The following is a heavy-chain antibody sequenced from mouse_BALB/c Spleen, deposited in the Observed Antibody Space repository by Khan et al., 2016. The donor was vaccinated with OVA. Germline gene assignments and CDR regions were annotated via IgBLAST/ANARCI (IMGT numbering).Heavy chain of an antibody. V-gene: IGHV3-2*02. J-gene: IGHJ2*01. CDR2: ISYSGST. CDR1: AYSITSDYA. D-gene: IGHD2-14*01. Sequence: EVQLQESGPGLVKPSQSLSLTCTVTAYSITSDYAWTWIRQFPGNKLEWMGYISYSGSTSYNPSLTSRISITRDTSKNQFFLQLISVTTEDTATYYCACNRFYYRYSFFDHWGQGTTLTVSS. CDR3: ACNRFYYRYSFFDH.